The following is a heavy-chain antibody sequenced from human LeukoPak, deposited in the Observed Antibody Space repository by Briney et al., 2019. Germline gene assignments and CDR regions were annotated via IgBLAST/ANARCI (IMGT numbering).Heavy chain of an antibody. CDR1: GFTFSSYA. J-gene: IGHJ3*02. V-gene: IGHV3-23*01. CDR2: ISGSGGST. D-gene: IGHD2-21*02. Sequence: PGGSLRLSCAASGFTFSSYAMSWVRQAPGKGLEWVSAISGSGGSTYYADSVRGRFTISRDNSKNTLYLQMNSLRAEDTAVYYCAKDLRLSYCGGDCFDAFDIWGQGTMVTVSS. CDR3: AKDLRLSYCGGDCFDAFDI.